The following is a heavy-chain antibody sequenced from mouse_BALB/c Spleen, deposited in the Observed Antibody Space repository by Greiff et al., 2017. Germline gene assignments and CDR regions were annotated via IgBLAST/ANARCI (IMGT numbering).Heavy chain of an antibody. V-gene: IGHV1-7*01. CDR2: INPSTGYT. D-gene: IGHD6-1*01. CDR1: GYTFTSYW. CDR3: ASEPWYLDV. J-gene: IGHJ1*01. Sequence: VQLQQSGAELAKPGASVKMSCKASGYTFTSYWMHWVKQRPGQGLEWIGYINPSTGYTEYNQKFKDKATLTADKSSSTAYMQLSSLTSEDSAVYYCASEPWYLDVWGAGTTVTVSS.